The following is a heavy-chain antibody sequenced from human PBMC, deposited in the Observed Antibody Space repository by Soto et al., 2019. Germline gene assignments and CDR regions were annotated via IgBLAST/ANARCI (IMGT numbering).Heavy chain of an antibody. CDR3: ARVFQADTAMVTVWFDP. Sequence: PSETLSLTCTVSGGSISSYYWSWIRQPPGKGLEWIGYIYYSGSTNYNPSLKSRVTISVDTSKNQFSLKLSSVTAADTAVYYCARVFQADTAMVTVWFDPWAQGTLVTVSS. CDR1: GGSISSYY. CDR2: IYYSGST. J-gene: IGHJ5*02. D-gene: IGHD5-18*01. V-gene: IGHV4-59*01.